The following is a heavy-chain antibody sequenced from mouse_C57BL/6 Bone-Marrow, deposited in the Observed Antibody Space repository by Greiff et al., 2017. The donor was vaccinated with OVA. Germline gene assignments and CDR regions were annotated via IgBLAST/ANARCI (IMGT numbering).Heavy chain of an antibody. CDR3: ARFDGYYLLFSWCAY. Sequence: EVQLVESGGGLVQPGGSLKLSCAASGFTFSDYGMAWVRQAPRKGPEWVAFISNLAYSIYYADTVTGRFTISRENAKNTLYLEMSSLRSEDTAMYYCARFDGYYLLFSWCAYWGQGTLVTVSA. CDR1: GFTFSDYG. CDR2: ISNLAYSI. V-gene: IGHV5-15*01. D-gene: IGHD2-3*01. J-gene: IGHJ3*01.